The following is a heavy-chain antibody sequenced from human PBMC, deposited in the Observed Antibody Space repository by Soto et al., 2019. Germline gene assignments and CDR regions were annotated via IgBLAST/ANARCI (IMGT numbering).Heavy chain of an antibody. Sequence: VKVSCKASGYTFTGYYMHWVRQAPGQGLEFIVRRTPHRARTNHAQKLQRWVTMTRDTSTSTAYMELSRLRSDDTAVYYCARDYGDYITYFDYWGQGTLVTVSS. D-gene: IGHD4-17*01. CDR1: GYTFTGYY. V-gene: IGHV1-2*04. CDR2: RTPHRART. CDR3: ARDYGDYITYFDY. J-gene: IGHJ4*02.